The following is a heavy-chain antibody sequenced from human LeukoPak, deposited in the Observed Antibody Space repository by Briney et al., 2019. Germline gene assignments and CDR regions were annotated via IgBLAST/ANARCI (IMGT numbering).Heavy chain of an antibody. CDR3: ARDSPKYYYGSGSYANWYDY. J-gene: IGHJ4*02. Sequence: GGSLRLSCAASGFTFSSYAMSWVRQAPGKGLEWVSAISGSGGSTYYADSVKGRFTISRDNAKNSLYLQMNSLRAEDTAVYYCARDSPKYYYGSGSYANWYDYWGQGTLVTVSS. V-gene: IGHV3-23*01. CDR2: ISGSGGST. D-gene: IGHD3-10*01. CDR1: GFTFSSYA.